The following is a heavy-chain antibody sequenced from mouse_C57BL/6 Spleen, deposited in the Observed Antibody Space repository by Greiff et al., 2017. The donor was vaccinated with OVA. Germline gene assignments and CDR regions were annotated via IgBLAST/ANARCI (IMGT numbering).Heavy chain of an antibody. CDR1: GFTFSSYA. J-gene: IGHJ2*01. CDR2: ISSGGDYI. D-gene: IGHD4-1*01. CDR3: TRELVYFDY. Sequence: EVMLVESGEGLVKPGGSLKLSCAASGFTFSSYAMSWVRQTPEKRLEWVAYISSGGDYIYYADTVKGRFTISRDNARHTLYLQMSSLKSEDTAMYYCTRELVYFDYWGQGTTLTVSS. V-gene: IGHV5-9-1*02.